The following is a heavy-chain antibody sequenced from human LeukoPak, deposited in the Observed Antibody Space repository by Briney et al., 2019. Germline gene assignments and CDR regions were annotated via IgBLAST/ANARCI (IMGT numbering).Heavy chain of an antibody. CDR1: GFTFSSYW. D-gene: IGHD3-10*01. CDR2: IKQDGSEK. J-gene: IGHJ3*02. Sequence: PGGSLRLSCAASGFTFSSYWMSWVRQAPGKGLEWVANIKQDGSEKYYVDSVKGRFTISRDNAKNSLYLQMNSLRAEDTAVYYCARVRDFGELGAFDIWGQGTMVTVSS. V-gene: IGHV3-7*04. CDR3: ARVRDFGELGAFDI.